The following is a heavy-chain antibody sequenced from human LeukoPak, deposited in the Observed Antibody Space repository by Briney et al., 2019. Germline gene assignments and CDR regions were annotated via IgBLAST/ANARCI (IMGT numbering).Heavy chain of an antibody. J-gene: IGHJ4*02. CDR2: INPSGGST. V-gene: IGHV1-46*01. CDR3: AREGVPAACFDY. Sequence: GAPVKVSCKASGYTFTSYYMHWVRQAPGQGLEWMGIINPSGGSTSYAQKFQGRVTMTRDTSTSTVYMELSSLRSEDTAVYYCAREGVPAACFDYWGQGTLVTVSS. D-gene: IGHD2-2*01. CDR1: GYTFTSYY.